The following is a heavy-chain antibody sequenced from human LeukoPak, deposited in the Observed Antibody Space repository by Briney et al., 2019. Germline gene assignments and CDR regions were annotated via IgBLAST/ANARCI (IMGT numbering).Heavy chain of an antibody. J-gene: IGHJ5*02. CDR3: ARQGSAWT. CDR1: GGSISNYH. D-gene: IGHD6-19*01. CDR2: IYYSGST. V-gene: IGHV4-59*08. Sequence: SETLSLTCTVSGGSISNYHWSWIRQPPGKGLEWIGNIYYSGSTKYNPSLKSRVTISVDTSKNQFSLKLSSVTAADTAVYYCARQGSAWTWGQGTLVTVSS.